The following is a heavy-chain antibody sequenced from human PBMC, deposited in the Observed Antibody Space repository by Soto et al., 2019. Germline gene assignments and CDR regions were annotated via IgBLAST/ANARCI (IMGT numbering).Heavy chain of an antibody. V-gene: IGHV5-10-1*01. Sequence: PGESLKISCKGSGYSFTSYWIAWVRQMPGKGLEWMGRIDPSDSYTNYSPSFQGHVTISADKSISTAYLQWSSLKASDTAMYYCARRPYGTAPYYYYGMDVWGQGTTVTVS. J-gene: IGHJ6*02. CDR3: ARRPYGTAPYYYYGMDV. CDR1: GYSFTSYW. CDR2: IDPSDSYT. D-gene: IGHD3-10*01.